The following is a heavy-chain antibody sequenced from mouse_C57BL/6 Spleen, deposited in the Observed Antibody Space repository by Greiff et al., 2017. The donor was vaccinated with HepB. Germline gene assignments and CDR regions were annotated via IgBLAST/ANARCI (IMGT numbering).Heavy chain of an antibody. CDR1: GYAFSSSW. J-gene: IGHJ3*01. CDR3: ASRDFYYDYEWFAY. V-gene: IGHV1-82*01. CDR2: IYPGDGDT. D-gene: IGHD2-4*01. Sequence: QVQLQQSGPELVKPGASVKISCKASGYAFSSSWMNWVKQRPGKGLEWIGRIYPGDGDTNYNGKFKGKATLTADKSSSTAYMQLSSLTSEDSAVYFCASRDFYYDYEWFAYWGQGTLVTVSA.